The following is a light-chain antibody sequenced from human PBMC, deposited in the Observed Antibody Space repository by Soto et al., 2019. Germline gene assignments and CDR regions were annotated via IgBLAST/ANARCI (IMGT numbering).Light chain of an antibody. CDR2: DTS. J-gene: IGKJ1*01. CDR1: QSISNY. CDR3: QKRSNWPPWT. Sequence: EVVLTQSPATLSLSPGDRATLSCRASQSISNYLAWYQQKPGQAPRLLIYDTSNRATGIPARFSGSGSETDFTLTISSLAPEDFAVYYCQKRSNWPPWTFGQGTKVEIK. V-gene: IGKV3-11*01.